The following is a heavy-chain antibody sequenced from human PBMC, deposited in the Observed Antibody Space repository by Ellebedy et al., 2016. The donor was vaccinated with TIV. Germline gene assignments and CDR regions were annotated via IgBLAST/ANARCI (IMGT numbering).Heavy chain of an antibody. J-gene: IGHJ6*02. Sequence: GESLKISCAASGFTFSDSYISWIRQAPGKGLEWVSYISSSGSTIYSADSVKGRFTIPRDNAKNSLYLQMNSLRAEDTAVYYCANNDILTGYSPERGYYYGMDVWGQGTTVTVSS. CDR2: ISSSGSTI. CDR3: ANNDILTGYSPERGYYYGMDV. D-gene: IGHD3-9*01. CDR1: GFTFSDSY. V-gene: IGHV3-11*04.